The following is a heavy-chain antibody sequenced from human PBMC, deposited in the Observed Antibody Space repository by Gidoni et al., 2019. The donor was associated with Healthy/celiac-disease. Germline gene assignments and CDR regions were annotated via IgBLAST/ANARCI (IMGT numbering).Heavy chain of an antibody. CDR3: ARGTYYYDSSGYSYDAFDI. Sequence: QVQLVQSGAEVKKPGSSVKVSCKASGGTFSSYAISWVRQAPGQGLEWMGGIIHIFGTANYAQKFQGRVTITADESTSTAYMELSSLRSEDTAVYYCARGTYYYDSSGYSYDAFDIWGQGTMVTVSS. CDR1: GGTFSSYA. D-gene: IGHD3-22*01. CDR2: IIHIFGTA. V-gene: IGHV1-69*01. J-gene: IGHJ3*02.